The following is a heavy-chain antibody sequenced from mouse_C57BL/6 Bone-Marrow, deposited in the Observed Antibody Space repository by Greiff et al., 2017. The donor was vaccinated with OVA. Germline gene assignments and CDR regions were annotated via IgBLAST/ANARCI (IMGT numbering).Heavy chain of an antibody. D-gene: IGHD3-3*01. V-gene: IGHV1-50*01. Sequence: QVQLQQPGAELVKPGASVKLSCKASGYTFTSYWMQWVKQRPGQGLEWIGEIDPSDSYTNYNQKFKGKATLTVDTSSSTAYMQLSSLTSEDSAVYYCARGGGLAYWGQGTLGTVSA. CDR2: IDPSDSYT. J-gene: IGHJ3*01. CDR1: GYTFTSYW. CDR3: ARGGGLAY.